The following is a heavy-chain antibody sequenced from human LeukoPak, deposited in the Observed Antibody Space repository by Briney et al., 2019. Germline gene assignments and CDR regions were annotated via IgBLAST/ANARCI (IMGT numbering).Heavy chain of an antibody. CDR2: IYSDGNT. CDR3: ARDDYGMDV. CDR1: GFIVSSNY. V-gene: IGHV3-53*01. Sequence: PGGSLRLSCAASGFIVSSNYMTWVRQAPGKGLEWVSIIYSDGNTNYADSVRGRFTISRDNSKNTLYLQMNSLRAEDTDVYYCARDDYGMDVWGQGTTVTVSS. J-gene: IGHJ6*02.